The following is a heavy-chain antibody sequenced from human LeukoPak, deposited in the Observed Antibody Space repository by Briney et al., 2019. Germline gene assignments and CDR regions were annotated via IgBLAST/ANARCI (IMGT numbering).Heavy chain of an antibody. V-gene: IGHV4-59*01. Sequence: SGTLSLTCTVSGGSISSYYWSWIRQPPGKGLEWIGYIHYSGSTNYNPSLKSRVTISVDTSKKQFSLKLSSVTAADTAVYYCVRGGFDTAIWGQGTQVTVS. J-gene: IGHJ4*02. CDR1: GGSISSYY. CDR2: IHYSGST. D-gene: IGHD5-18*01. CDR3: VRGGFDTAI.